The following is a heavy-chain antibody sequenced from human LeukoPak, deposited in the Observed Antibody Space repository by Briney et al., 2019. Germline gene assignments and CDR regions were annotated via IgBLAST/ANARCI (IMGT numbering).Heavy chain of an antibody. Sequence: GRSLRLSCAASGFTFSSYAMHWVRQAPGKGLEWVAVISYDGSNKYYADSVKGRFTISRDNSKNTLYLQMNSLRAEDTAVYYCARGANWNSNDAFDIWGQGTMVTVSS. CDR2: ISYDGSNK. J-gene: IGHJ3*02. CDR1: GFTFSSYA. V-gene: IGHV3-30-3*01. D-gene: IGHD1-7*01. CDR3: ARGANWNSNDAFDI.